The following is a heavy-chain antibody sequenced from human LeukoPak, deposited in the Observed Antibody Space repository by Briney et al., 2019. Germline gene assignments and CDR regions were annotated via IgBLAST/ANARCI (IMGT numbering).Heavy chain of an antibody. Sequence: SVKVSCKASGGTFSSYAISWVRQAPGQGLEWMGGIIPIFGTANYAQKFQGRVTITADESTSTAYMELSSLRSEDTAVCYCARTPSYYDFWSGYDWFDPWGQGTLVTVSS. CDR3: ARTPSYYDFWSGYDWFDP. V-gene: IGHV1-69*13. J-gene: IGHJ5*02. CDR2: IIPIFGTA. D-gene: IGHD3-3*01. CDR1: GGTFSSYA.